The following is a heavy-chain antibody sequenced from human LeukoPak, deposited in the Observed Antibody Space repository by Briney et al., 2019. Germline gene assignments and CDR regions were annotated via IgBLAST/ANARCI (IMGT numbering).Heavy chain of an antibody. D-gene: IGHD2-2*01. Sequence: ASVKVSCKASGGTFVSYAISWVRQAPGQGLEWMGGIIPIFGTANYAQKFQGRVTITADESTSTAYMELSSLRSEDTAVYYCARGPKTDIVVVPAAIDYYYYGMDVWGQGTTVTVSS. CDR1: GGTFVSYA. CDR3: ARGPKTDIVVVPAAIDYYYYGMDV. V-gene: IGHV1-69*13. J-gene: IGHJ6*02. CDR2: IIPIFGTA.